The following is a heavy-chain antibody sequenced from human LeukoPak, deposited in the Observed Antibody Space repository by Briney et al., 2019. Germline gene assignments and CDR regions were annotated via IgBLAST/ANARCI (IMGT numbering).Heavy chain of an antibody. CDR1: GYTFTSNY. CDR2: VNPSGGST. Sequence: APVNVSCKASGYTFTSNYIHWVRQAPGQGLEWMGLVNPSGGSTTYAQMFQGRVTMTRDTSTSTVYLELSSLRSEDTAVYYCAKGGVAGTFDYWGQGTQVTVSS. CDR3: AKGGVAGTFDY. V-gene: IGHV1-46*01. J-gene: IGHJ4*02. D-gene: IGHD6-19*01.